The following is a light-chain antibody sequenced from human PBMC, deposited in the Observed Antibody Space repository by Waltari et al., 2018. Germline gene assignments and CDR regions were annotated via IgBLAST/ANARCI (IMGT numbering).Light chain of an antibody. CDR3: CGYGGTFTSV. V-gene: IGLV2-23*01. CDR2: DSY. J-gene: IGLJ2*01. CDR1: CL. Sequence: ALTHPSSVSGSPCQSITLSCSDSCLASWYQPPPGKAPRLIIDDSYQRSSGVSDRVSGSQSGTTASLTISGLQAEDEGVYYCCGYGGTFTSVFGGGTKVTVL.